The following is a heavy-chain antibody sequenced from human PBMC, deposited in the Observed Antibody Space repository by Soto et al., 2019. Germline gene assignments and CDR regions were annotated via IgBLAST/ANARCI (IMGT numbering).Heavy chain of an antibody. V-gene: IGHV1-69*13. CDR2: IIPIFGTA. J-gene: IGHJ6*02. CDR1: GGTFSSYA. CDR3: ARAVGYCSSTSCPRGYYYYGMDV. Sequence: GASVKVSCKASGGTFSSYAISWVRQAPGQGLEWMGGIIPIFGTANYAQKFQGRVTITADGSTSTAYMELSSLRSEDTAVYYCARAVGYCSSTSCPRGYYYYGMDVWGQGTTVTVSS. D-gene: IGHD2-2*01.